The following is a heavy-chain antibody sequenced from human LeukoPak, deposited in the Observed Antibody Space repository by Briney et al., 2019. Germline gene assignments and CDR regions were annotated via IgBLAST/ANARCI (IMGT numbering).Heavy chain of an antibody. V-gene: IGHV1-18*01. CDR1: GYTFTSYG. Sequence: ASGTVSYKASGYTFTSYGFSWVRQAPGQGLEWMGWINAYNGNTKYAQKLQGRVTMTTDTSTSTAYMELRSLRFDDTAVYYCARRQGTTLSFDYWGQGTLVTVSS. J-gene: IGHJ4*02. CDR2: INAYNGNT. D-gene: IGHD1-1*01. CDR3: ARRQGTTLSFDY.